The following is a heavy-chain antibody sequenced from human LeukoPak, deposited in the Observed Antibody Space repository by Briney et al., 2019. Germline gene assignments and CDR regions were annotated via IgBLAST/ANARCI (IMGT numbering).Heavy chain of an antibody. CDR3: AKDMRRITMIVVVITYDAFDI. Sequence: GGSLRLSCAASGFTFSSYAMSWVRQAPGKGLEWVSAISGSGGSTYYADSVKGRLTISRDNSKNTLYLQMNSLRAEDTAVYYCAKDMRRITMIVVVITYDAFDIWGQGTMVTVSS. J-gene: IGHJ3*02. CDR1: GFTFSSYA. V-gene: IGHV3-23*01. CDR2: ISGSGGST. D-gene: IGHD3-22*01.